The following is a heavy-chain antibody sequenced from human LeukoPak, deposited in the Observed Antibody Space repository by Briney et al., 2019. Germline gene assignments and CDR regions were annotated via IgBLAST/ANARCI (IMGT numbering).Heavy chain of an antibody. D-gene: IGHD1-26*01. CDR2: IYYSGST. CDR3: ARTVSGSYSHYYYYMDV. J-gene: IGHJ6*03. Sequence: PSETLSLTCTVSGGSISSSSYYWGWIRQPPGKGLEWIGSIYYSGSTYYNPSLKSRVTISVDTSKNQFSLKLSSVTAADTAVYYCARTVSGSYSHYYYYMDVWGKGTTVTVSS. CDR1: GGSISSSSYY. V-gene: IGHV4-39*07.